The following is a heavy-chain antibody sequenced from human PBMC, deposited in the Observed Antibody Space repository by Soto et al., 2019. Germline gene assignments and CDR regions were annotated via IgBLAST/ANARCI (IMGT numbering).Heavy chain of an antibody. CDR2: INPNSGGT. V-gene: IGHV1-2*02. D-gene: IGHD2-15*01. CDR1: GYTFTGYY. J-gene: IGHJ6*02. Sequence: QVQLVQSGAEVKKHGASVKVSCKASGYTFTGYYMHWVRQAPGQGLEWMGWINPNSGGTNYAQKFQGRVTMTRDTSISTAYMELSRLRSDDTAVYYCARDRDPSSLVVVAALGGMDVWGQGTTVTVSS. CDR3: ARDRDPSSLVVVAALGGMDV.